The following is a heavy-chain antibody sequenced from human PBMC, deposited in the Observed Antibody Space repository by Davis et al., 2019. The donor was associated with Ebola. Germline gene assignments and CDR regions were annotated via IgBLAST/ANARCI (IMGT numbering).Heavy chain of an antibody. V-gene: IGHV3-7*01. CDR2: IKQDGSEK. Sequence: PGGSLRLSCAASGFTFSSYWMSWVRQAPGKGLEWVANIKQDGSEKYYVDSVKGRFTISRDNAKNSLYLQMNSLRAEDTAVYYCARCVAALPYYYGMDVWGKGTTVTVSS. CDR1: GFTFSSYW. J-gene: IGHJ6*04. D-gene: IGHD6-6*01. CDR3: ARCVAALPYYYGMDV.